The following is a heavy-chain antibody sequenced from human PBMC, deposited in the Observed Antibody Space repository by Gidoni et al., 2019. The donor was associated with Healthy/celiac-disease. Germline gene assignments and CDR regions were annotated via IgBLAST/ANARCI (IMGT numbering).Heavy chain of an antibody. CDR1: GFTFSSDG. CDR2: ISYDGSNK. J-gene: IGHJ4*02. D-gene: IGHD3-10*01. Sequence: QVQLVESGGGVVQPGRSLRLSCAASGFTFSSDGMHWVRQAPGKGLEWVAVISYDGSNKYYADSVKGRFTISRDNSKNTLYLQMNSLRAEDTAVYYCAKDRITMVRGVITTFDYWGQGTLVTVSS. V-gene: IGHV3-30*18. CDR3: AKDRITMVRGVITTFDY.